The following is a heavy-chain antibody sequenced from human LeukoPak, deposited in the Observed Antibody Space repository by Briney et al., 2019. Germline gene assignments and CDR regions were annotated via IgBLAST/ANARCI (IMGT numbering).Heavy chain of an antibody. CDR2: IKHSGST. Sequence: SETLSLTCAVYGGSFSGYYWSWIRQPPGKGLEWIGEIKHSGSTNYNPSLRSRVTISVDTSKNQFSLKLSSVTAADTPVYYCARGGRPLLGPPRGYYYYGMDVWGQGTTVTVSS. D-gene: IGHD1-26*01. V-gene: IGHV4-34*01. J-gene: IGHJ6*02. CDR1: GGSFSGYY. CDR3: ARGGRPLLGPPRGYYYYGMDV.